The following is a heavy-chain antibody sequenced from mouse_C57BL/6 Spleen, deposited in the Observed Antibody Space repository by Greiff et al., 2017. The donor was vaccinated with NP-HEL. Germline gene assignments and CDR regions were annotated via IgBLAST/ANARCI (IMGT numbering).Heavy chain of an antibody. CDR1: GFTFSDYG. CDR2: ISSGSSTI. V-gene: IGHV5-17*01. CDR3: ARPYYDYDPFAY. J-gene: IGHJ3*01. D-gene: IGHD2-4*01. Sequence: DVQLVESGGGLVKPGGSLKLSCAASGFTFSDYGMHWVRQAPEKGLEWVAYISSGSSTIYYADTVKGRFPISRDNAKNTLFLQMTSLRSEDTAMYYCARPYYDYDPFAYWGQGTLVTVSA.